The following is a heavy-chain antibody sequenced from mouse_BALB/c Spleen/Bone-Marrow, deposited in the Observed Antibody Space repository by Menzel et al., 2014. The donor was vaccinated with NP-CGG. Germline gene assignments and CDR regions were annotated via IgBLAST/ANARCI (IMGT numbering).Heavy chain of an antibody. Sequence: VQLQQSGAELVKPGASVKLSCTASGFNIKDTYIHWVKQRPEQGLEWIGRIDPANEHTKYDPNFQGKATTTADTSSNTAYLQLSSLTSEDTAVYYCASLTGTFDYWGKGSTLTVSS. V-gene: IGHV14-3*02. CDR3: ASLTGTFDY. D-gene: IGHD4-1*01. CDR2: IDPANEHT. CDR1: GFNIKDTY. J-gene: IGHJ2*01.